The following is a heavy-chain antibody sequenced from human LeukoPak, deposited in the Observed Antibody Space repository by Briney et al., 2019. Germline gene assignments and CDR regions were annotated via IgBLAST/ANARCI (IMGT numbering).Heavy chain of an antibody. V-gene: IGHV1-69*13. CDR3: GRGVGYSYGLYGMDV. Sequence: SVKVSCKASGGTFSSYAISWVRQAPGQGLEWMGGIIPIFGTANYAQKFQGRVTITADESTSTAYMELSSLRSEDTAVYYCGRGVGYSYGLYGMDVWGQGTTVTVSS. CDR1: GGTFSSYA. J-gene: IGHJ6*02. CDR2: IIPIFGTA. D-gene: IGHD5-18*01.